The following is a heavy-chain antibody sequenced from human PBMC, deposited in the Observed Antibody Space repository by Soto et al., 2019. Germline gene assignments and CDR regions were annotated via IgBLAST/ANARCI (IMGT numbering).Heavy chain of an antibody. V-gene: IGHV1-18*01. CDR3: ARGPGQLELFDY. CDR2: ISAYNGNT. Sequence: ASVKVSCKTSGYTFTRNGISWVRQAPGQGLEWMGWISAYNGNTNYAQKLQGRVTMTTDTSTSTAYMELRSLRSDDTAVYYCARGPGQLELFDYWGQGTLVTVSS. CDR1: GYTFTRNG. D-gene: IGHD1-7*01. J-gene: IGHJ4*02.